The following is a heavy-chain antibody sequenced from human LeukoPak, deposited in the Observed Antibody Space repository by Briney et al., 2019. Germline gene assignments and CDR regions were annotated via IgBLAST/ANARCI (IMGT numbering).Heavy chain of an antibody. D-gene: IGHD1-1*01. Sequence: PGESLKISSKGSGYSFTSYWISWVLQVPGKGLEWKGIIYPGDSDTRYSPSFQGQVTISADKSISTAYLQWISLKASDTAMYYCARHNDGPTYYYYMDVWGKGTTVTISS. CDR2: IYPGDSDT. J-gene: IGHJ6*03. V-gene: IGHV5-51*01. CDR3: ARHNDGPTYYYYMDV. CDR1: GYSFTSYW.